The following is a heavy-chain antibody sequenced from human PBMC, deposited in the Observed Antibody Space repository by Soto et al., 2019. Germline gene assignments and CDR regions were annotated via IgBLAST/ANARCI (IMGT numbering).Heavy chain of an antibody. D-gene: IGHD3-10*01. CDR2: ISSSGSTI. V-gene: IGHV3-11*01. Sequence: QVQLVESGGGLVKPGGSLRLSCAASGFTFSDYYMSWIRQAPGKGLEWVSYISSSGSTIYYADSVKGRFTISRDNAKNSLYLQRDSLRAEDTAVYYSESLYGSGSYFGYYYGMDVWGQGTTVTVSS. CDR1: GFTFSDYY. J-gene: IGHJ6*02. CDR3: ESLYGSGSYFGYYYGMDV.